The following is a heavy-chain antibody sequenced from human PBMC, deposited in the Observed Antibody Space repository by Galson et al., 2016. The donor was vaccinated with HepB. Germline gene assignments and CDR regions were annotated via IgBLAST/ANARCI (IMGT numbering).Heavy chain of an antibody. V-gene: IGHV3-74*03. CDR2: INEDGSRT. D-gene: IGHD2-15*01. CDR3: ARPRDDGGGWGWVDG. J-gene: IGHJ5*02. CDR1: GFTLNSYW. Sequence: SLRLSCAASGFTLNSYWMHWVRQAPGKGLVLVSRINEDGSRTTDADSVKGRFTISRDNAKNILYRQMNSPRADATAVYYCARPRDDGGGWGWVDGRGQGTLVTV.